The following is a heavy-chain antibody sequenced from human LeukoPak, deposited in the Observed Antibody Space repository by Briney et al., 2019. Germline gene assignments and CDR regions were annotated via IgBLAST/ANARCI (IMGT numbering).Heavy chain of an antibody. CDR3: TAAGTGFFDY. CDR1: GLTFDDYA. CDR2: ISWSSHSI. J-gene: IGHJ4*02. Sequence: GRSLRLSCEASGLTFDDYAMHWVLQVPGKGLEWVSGISWSSHSITYADSVKGRFTISRDNAKNSLYLEMNRLRLEDTAMYYCTAAGTGFFDYWGPGILVTVSS. V-gene: IGHV3-9*01. D-gene: IGHD6-13*01.